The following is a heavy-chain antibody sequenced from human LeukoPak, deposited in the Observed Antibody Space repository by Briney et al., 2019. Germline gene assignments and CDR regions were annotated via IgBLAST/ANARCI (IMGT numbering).Heavy chain of an antibody. V-gene: IGHV4-61*02. CDR3: AREGSSWYSADY. J-gene: IGHJ4*02. Sequence: PSQTLSLTCTVSGGSISSGSYYWSWIRQPAGKGLEWIGRIHRSGSTAYNPSVKSRVTISVDTSKNQFSLKLNSVTAADTAVYYCAREGSSWYSADYWGQGTLVTVSS. CDR2: IHRSGST. D-gene: IGHD6-13*01. CDR1: GGSISSGSYY.